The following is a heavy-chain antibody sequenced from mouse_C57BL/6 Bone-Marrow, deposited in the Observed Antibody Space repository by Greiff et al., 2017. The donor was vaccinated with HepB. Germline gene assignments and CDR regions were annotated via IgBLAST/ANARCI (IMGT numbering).Heavy chain of an antibody. D-gene: IGHD1-1*01. V-gene: IGHV2-6*03. J-gene: IGHJ4*01. CDR2: IWSDGST. Sequence: VQLVESGPGLVAPSQSLSITCTVSGFSLTSYGVHWVRQPPGKGLEWLVVIWSDGSTTYNSALKSRLSISKDNSKSQVFLKMNSLQTDDTAMYYCARPMTTVVADYAMDYWGQGTSVTVSS. CDR1: GFSLTSYG. CDR3: ARPMTTVVADYAMDY.